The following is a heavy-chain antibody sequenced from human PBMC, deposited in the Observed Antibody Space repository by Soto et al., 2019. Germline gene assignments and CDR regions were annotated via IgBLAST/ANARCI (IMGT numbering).Heavy chain of an antibody. V-gene: IGHV3-11*06. D-gene: IGHD5-18*01. CDR1: GFTFSDYY. Sequence: PGGSLRLSCEASGFTFSDYYMSWIRQAPGKGLEWVSYISSSSSYTNYADSVKGRFTISRDNAKNSLYLQMNSLRAEDTAVYYCAGYSYGSNWFDPWGQGTLVTVSS. CDR2: ISSSSSYT. J-gene: IGHJ5*02. CDR3: AGYSYGSNWFDP.